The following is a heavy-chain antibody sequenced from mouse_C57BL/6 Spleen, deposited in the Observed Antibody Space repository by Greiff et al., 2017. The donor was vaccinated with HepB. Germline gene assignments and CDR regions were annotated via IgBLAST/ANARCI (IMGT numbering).Heavy chain of an antibody. V-gene: IGHV5-15*01. Sequence: EVKLQESGGGLVQPGGSLKLSCAASGFTFSDYGMAWVRQAPRKGPEWVAFISNLAYSIYYADTVTGRFTISRENAKNTLYLEMSSLRSEDTAMYYCARRGVYYDYDGYFDVWGTGTTVTVSS. D-gene: IGHD2-4*01. CDR1: GFTFSDYG. CDR3: ARRGVYYDYDGYFDV. J-gene: IGHJ1*03. CDR2: ISNLAYSI.